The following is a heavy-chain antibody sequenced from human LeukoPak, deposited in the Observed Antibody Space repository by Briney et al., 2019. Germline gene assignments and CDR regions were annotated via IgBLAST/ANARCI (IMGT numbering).Heavy chain of an antibody. J-gene: IGHJ5*02. V-gene: IGHV3-21*01. Sequence: GGSLRLSCAASGFTFSSYSMNWVRQAPGKGLEWVSSISSSSSYIYHADSVKGRFTISRDNAKNSLYLQMNSLRAEDTAVYYCARGGYYGSGSYYRFQSGWFDPWGQGTLVTVSS. D-gene: IGHD3-10*01. CDR2: ISSSSSYI. CDR3: ARGGYYGSGSYYRFQSGWFDP. CDR1: GFTFSSYS.